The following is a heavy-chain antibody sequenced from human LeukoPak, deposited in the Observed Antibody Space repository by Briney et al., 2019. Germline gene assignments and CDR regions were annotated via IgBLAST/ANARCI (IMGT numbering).Heavy chain of an antibody. J-gene: IGHJ4*02. V-gene: IGHV3-23*01. CDR3: AKVGYCSSANCYNYFDY. D-gene: IGHD2-2*02. CDR1: GFTFSSAW. Sequence: TGGSLRLSCPGSGFTFSSAWMTWVRQAPGKGLEWVSIISGSGGSTYYADSVKGRFTISRDKSKNTLYLQMNSLRAEDTAVYYCAKVGYCSSANCYNYFDYWGQGTLVTVSS. CDR2: ISGSGGST.